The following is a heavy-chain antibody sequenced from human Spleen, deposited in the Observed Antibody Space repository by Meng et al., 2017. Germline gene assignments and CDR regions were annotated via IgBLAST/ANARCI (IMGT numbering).Heavy chain of an antibody. J-gene: IGHJ4*02. Sequence: GGSLRLSCAASGFTFSSYAMHWVRQAPGKGLEWVAVISFDASSKNYADSVKGRFAISRHNSKNTLYLQMNRLRAEDTALYYCAKYSYGLGDYLDYWGQGALVTVSS. D-gene: IGHD5-18*01. CDR3: AKYSYGLGDYLDY. V-gene: IGHV3-30*09. CDR2: ISFDASSK. CDR1: GFTFSSYA.